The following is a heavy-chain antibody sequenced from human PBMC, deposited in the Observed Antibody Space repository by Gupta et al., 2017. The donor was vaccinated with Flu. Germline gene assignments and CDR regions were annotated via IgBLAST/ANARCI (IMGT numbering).Heavy chain of an antibody. V-gene: IGHV3-21*02. J-gene: IGHJ4*01. CDR3: ARVGYASSSEPGPLDY. Sequence: EVQLVESGGGLVKPGGSLRLSCAASGFPFSRFNINWVRQAPGKGLEWVACISSTSDYIYYADAVKGRFAISRDNAKNSLYLEMNGLRAEDTAVYYCARVGYASSSEPGPLDYWGHGTQVTVTS. CDR1: GFPFSRFN. CDR2: ISSTSDYI. D-gene: IGHD6-6*01.